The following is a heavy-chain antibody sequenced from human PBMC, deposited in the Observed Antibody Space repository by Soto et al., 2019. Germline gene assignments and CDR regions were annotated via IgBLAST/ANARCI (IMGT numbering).Heavy chain of an antibody. CDR1: GYTFTSYG. D-gene: IGHD3-10*01. J-gene: IGHJ4*02. CDR3: ARPRFMVRGVYYFDY. Sequence: ASVKVSCKASGYTFTSYGISWVRQAPGQGLEWMGWISAYNGNTNYAQKLQGRVTMTTDTSTSTAYMELRSLRSDDTAVYYCARPRFMVRGVYYFDYWGQGTLVTVSS. V-gene: IGHV1-18*01. CDR2: ISAYNGNT.